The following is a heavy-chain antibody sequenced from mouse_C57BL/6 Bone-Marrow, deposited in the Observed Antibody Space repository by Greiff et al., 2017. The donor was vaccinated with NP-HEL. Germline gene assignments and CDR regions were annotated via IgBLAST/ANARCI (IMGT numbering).Heavy chain of an antibody. J-gene: IGHJ3*01. CDR1: GFTFSSYT. Sequence: EVNVVESGGGLVKPGGSLKLSCAASGFTFSSYTMSWVRQTPEKRLEWVATISGGGGNTYYPDSVKGRFTLSSDNAKNTLYLQMSSLRSEDTALYYCARQKMITTIAWFAYWGQGTLVTVSA. D-gene: IGHD2-4*01. CDR3: ARQKMITTIAWFAY. V-gene: IGHV5-9*01. CDR2: ISGGGGNT.